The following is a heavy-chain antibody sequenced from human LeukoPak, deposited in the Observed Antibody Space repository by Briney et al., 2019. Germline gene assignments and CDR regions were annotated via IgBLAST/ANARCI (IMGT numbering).Heavy chain of an antibody. V-gene: IGHV4-39*01. CDR3: ARTVVALYYYYYYYMDV. CDR2: IYYSGST. D-gene: IGHD2-15*01. Sequence: SETLSLTCTVSGGSISSSSYYWGWIRQPPGKGLEWIGSIYYSGSTYYNPSLKSRVTISVDTSKNQFSLKLSSVTAADTAVYYCARTVVALYYYYYYYMDVWGQGTTVTVSS. J-gene: IGHJ6*03. CDR1: GGSISSSSYY.